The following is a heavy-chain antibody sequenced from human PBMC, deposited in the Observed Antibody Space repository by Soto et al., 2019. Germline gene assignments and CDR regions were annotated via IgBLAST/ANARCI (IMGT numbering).Heavy chain of an antibody. Sequence: XALGLSCSAAAFAWSAYSTNWVDQAPGKGLEWVSSISSTSSYIYYADSVRGRFTISRDNAKNSLYLQLNSLRAEDTAVYYCARDPSYFDFWGQGTLVTVSS. CDR2: ISSTSSYI. V-gene: IGHV3-21*01. CDR3: ARDPSYFDF. J-gene: IGHJ4*02. CDR1: AFAWSAYS.